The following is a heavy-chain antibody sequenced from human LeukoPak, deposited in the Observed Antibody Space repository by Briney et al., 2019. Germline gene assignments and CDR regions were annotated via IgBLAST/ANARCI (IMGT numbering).Heavy chain of an antibody. D-gene: IGHD6-13*01. CDR2: INAGGGIT. Sequence: GGSLRLSCEGSRFSFSNYAMSWVRQAPGKGLDWISAINAGGGITYYADSVKGRFTISRDNSKNTLYLQMNSLRAEDTAVYYCAKDLYESIAAAGTNFDYWGQGTLVTVSS. CDR3: AKDLYESIAAAGTNFDY. CDR1: RFSFSNYA. V-gene: IGHV3-23*01. J-gene: IGHJ4*02.